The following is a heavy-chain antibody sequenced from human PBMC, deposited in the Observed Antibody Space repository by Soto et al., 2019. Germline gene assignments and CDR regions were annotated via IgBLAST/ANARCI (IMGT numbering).Heavy chain of an antibody. CDR2: INPSGGGT. Sequence: ASVKVSCKASGYTFTNYYMHWVRQAPGQGLEWMGIINPSGGGTNYAQKFQGRVTMTRDTSTSILYMELSSLRSDDTAVYYCARGDGYYYFDYWGQGTLVTVSS. CDR1: GYTFTNYY. J-gene: IGHJ4*02. D-gene: IGHD3-22*01. CDR3: ARGDGYYYFDY. V-gene: IGHV1-46*01.